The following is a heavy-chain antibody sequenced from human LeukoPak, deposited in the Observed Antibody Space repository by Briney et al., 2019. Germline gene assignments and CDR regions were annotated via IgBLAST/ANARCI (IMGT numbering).Heavy chain of an antibody. D-gene: IGHD2-21*02. Sequence: ASVKVSCKASGGTFSSYDINWVRQATGQGLEWMGWMNPNSGNTGYAQKFQGRVTITRNTSISTAYMELSSLRSEDTAVYYCARGRKGGDGGYYFDYWGQGTLVTVSS. V-gene: IGHV1-8*03. J-gene: IGHJ4*02. CDR3: ARGRKGGDGGYYFDY. CDR2: MNPNSGNT. CDR1: GGTFSSYD.